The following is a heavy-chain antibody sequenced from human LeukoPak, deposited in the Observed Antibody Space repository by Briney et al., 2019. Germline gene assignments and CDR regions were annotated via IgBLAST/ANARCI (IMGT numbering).Heavy chain of an antibody. V-gene: IGHV5-51*01. CDR1: GYTFGTSW. Sequence: GESLKISCKASGYTFGTSWIAWVRQMPGKGLEWMGVIHPVDSDTKYSPSFQGQVTISTDRSASSAYLHWSSLKASDTAMYYCARPTYYYHTSGPNYYMDVWGTGTTVTVSS. CDR2: IHPVDSDT. CDR3: ARPTYYYHTSGPNYYMDV. D-gene: IGHD3-22*01. J-gene: IGHJ6*03.